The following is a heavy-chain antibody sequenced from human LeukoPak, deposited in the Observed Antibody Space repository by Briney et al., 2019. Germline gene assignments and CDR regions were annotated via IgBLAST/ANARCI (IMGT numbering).Heavy chain of an antibody. Sequence: GASVKVSCKTSGHTFTGYYMHWVRRAPGQGLEMGWISPNGGDTEYAQKFQGRVTMTRDTSTSTAYMELRRLRSDDTTVYYCARAGVVPAAEYHYYYMDVWGKGTTVTVSS. D-gene: IGHD2-2*01. CDR3: ARAGVVPAAEYHYYYMDV. CDR1: GHTFTGYY. CDR2: ISPNGGDT. V-gene: IGHV1-2*02. J-gene: IGHJ6*03.